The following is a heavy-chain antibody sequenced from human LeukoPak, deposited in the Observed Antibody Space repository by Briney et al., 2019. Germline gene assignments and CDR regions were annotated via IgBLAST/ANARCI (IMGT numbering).Heavy chain of an antibody. CDR3: ARERPNYYDSSGYFDY. CDR2: ITEGGGWT. CDR1: GFTFNSYA. V-gene: IGHV3-23*01. J-gene: IGHJ4*02. D-gene: IGHD3-22*01. Sequence: GGSLRLSCAASGFTFNSYAMSWVRQAPGKGLEWVSAITEGGGWTNYGDSVKGRFTISRDNSKNTLYLQMNSLRAEDTAVYYCARERPNYYDSSGYFDYWGQGTLVTVSS.